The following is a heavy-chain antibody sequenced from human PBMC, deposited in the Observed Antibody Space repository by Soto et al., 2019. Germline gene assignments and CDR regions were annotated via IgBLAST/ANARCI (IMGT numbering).Heavy chain of an antibody. V-gene: IGHV1-18*01. CDR3: ARVVATVAGPYGMDV. Sequence: QVQLVQSGAEVKKPGASVKVSCRASGYTFTSYVISWVRQSPGQGLEWMGWISAYNGNTNFAQKLQGRVTMTTDTSTSTAYMELRSLRSDDTAVYYCARVVATVAGPYGMDVWGQGTTVTVSS. D-gene: IGHD6-19*01. CDR2: ISAYNGNT. CDR1: GYTFTSYV. J-gene: IGHJ6*02.